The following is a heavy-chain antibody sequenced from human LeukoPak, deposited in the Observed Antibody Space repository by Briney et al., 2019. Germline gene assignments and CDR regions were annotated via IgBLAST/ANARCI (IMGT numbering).Heavy chain of an antibody. CDR1: RVTFNNYG. CDR3: AKAVVGYTYAFDS. CDR2: IQYDGNSK. V-gene: IGHV3-30*02. D-gene: IGHD5-18*01. Sequence: PGGSLRLSCAASRVTFNNYGMYWVRQAPGKGLEWVAFIQYDGNSKYYIDSVKGRFSISRDNSKNTLYLQMNSLRPEDTAVYFCAKAVVGYTYAFDSWGQGTLVTVSS. J-gene: IGHJ4*02.